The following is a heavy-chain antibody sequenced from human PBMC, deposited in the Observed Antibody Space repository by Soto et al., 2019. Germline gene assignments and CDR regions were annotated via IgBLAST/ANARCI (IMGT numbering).Heavy chain of an antibody. V-gene: IGHV1-69*01. J-gene: IGHJ5*02. CDR3: ARESPSSITIFGVVRWFDP. Sequence: VKVSCKASGGTFSSYAISWVRQAPGQGLEWMGGIIPIFGTANYAQKFQGRVTITADESTSTAYMELSSLRSEDTAVYYCARESPSSITIFGVVRWFDPWGQGTLVTVSS. CDR2: IIPIFGTA. D-gene: IGHD3-3*01. CDR1: GGTFSSYA.